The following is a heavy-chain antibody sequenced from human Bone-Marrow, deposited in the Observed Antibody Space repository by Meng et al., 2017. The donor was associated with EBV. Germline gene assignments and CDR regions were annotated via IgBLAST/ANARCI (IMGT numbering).Heavy chain of an antibody. CDR1: GGNFSSYA. CDR3: ARGDYGDYNWFDP. D-gene: IGHD4-17*01. CDR2: IITIFGTA. J-gene: IGHJ5*02. V-gene: IGHV1-69*01. Sequence: QVQLVLCGAELKKPGSSVKVSCKDSGGNFSSYAISWVRQALGQGLEWMGGIITIFGTANYAQKFQGRVTITADESTSTAYMEMSSLRSEDTAVYYCARGDYGDYNWFDPWGQGTLVTVSS.